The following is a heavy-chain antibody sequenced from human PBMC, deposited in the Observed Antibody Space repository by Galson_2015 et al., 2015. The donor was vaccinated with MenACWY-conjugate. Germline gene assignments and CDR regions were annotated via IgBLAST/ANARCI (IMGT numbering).Heavy chain of an antibody. CDR1: GFTFSSYW. CDR2: INSDGSST. Sequence: SLRLSCAASGFTFSSYWMHWVRQAPGKGLVWVSRINSDGSSTSYADSVKGRFTISRDNAKNTLYLQMNSLRVEDTAVYYCAARLLHSGGMDVWGQGTTVTVSS. J-gene: IGHJ6*02. V-gene: IGHV3-74*01. CDR3: AARLLHSGGMDV. D-gene: IGHD3-10*01.